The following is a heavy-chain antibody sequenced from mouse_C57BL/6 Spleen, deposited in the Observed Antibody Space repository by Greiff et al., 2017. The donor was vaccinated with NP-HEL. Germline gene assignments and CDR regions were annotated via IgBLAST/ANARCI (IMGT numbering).Heavy chain of an antibody. CDR1: GYTFTDYN. V-gene: IGHV1-22*01. J-gene: IGHJ4*01. CDR2: INPNNGGT. CDR3: ARGEDYYDYDDAMDY. Sequence: EVQLQQSGPELVKPGASVKMSCKASGYTFTDYNMHWVKQSHGKSLEWIGYINPNNGGTSYNQKFKGKATLAVNKSSSTAYMDLRSLTSEDSAVYYCARGEDYYDYDDAMDYWGQGTSVTVSS. D-gene: IGHD2-4*01.